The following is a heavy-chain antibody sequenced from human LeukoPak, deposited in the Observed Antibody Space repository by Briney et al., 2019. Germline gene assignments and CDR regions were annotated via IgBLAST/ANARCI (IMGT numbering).Heavy chain of an antibody. CDR3: ARDSGYSYADDY. D-gene: IGHD5-18*01. CDR1: GFTFRSYA. J-gene: IGHJ4*02. CDR2: ITYNSGTI. V-gene: IGHV3-48*02. Sequence: SGGSLRLSCAASGFTFRSYAMQWVRQAPGKGLEWVSYITYNSGTIFYADSVKGRFTISRDNAKDSLHLQMSSLRDEDTAVYYCARDSGYSYADDYWGQGTLVTVSS.